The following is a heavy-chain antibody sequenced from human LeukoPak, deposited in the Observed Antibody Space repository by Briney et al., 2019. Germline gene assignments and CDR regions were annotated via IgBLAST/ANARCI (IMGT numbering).Heavy chain of an antibody. CDR1: GFTFSSYA. J-gene: IGHJ6*03. V-gene: IGHV3-23*01. CDR2: IIGSGGNT. Sequence: SGRSLRLSCAASGFTFSSYAMSWVRQAPGKGLEWVSAIIGSGGNTYYADSVKGRFTISRDNSKNTLYMHMNSLRADDTAIYYCAKASGPSGYYYMDVRGKGTTVTVSS. CDR3: AKASGPSGYYYMDV.